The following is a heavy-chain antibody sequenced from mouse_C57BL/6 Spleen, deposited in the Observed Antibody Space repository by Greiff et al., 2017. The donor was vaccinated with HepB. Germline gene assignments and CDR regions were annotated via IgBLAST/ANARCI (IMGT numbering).Heavy chain of an antibody. J-gene: IGHJ3*01. D-gene: IGHD4-1*01. CDR1: GFTFSSYA. CDR3: ARGSGKGAWFAY. V-gene: IGHV5-4*03. Sequence: EVKLVESGGGLVKPGGSLKLSCAASGFTFSSYAMSWVRQTPEKRLEWVATISDGGSYTYYPDNVKGRFTISRDNAKNNLYLQMSHLKSEDTAMYYCARGSGKGAWFAYWGQGTLVTVSA. CDR2: ISDGGSYT.